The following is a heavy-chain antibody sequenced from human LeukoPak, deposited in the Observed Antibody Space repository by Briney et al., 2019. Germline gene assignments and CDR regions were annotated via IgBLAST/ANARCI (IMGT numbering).Heavy chain of an antibody. CDR3: ARELVGATPFDY. V-gene: IGHV1-18*04. J-gene: IGHJ4*02. Sequence: RASVKVSCTASGYTFAGDYMHWVRQAPGQGLEWMGWISAYNGNTNYAQKLQGRVTMTTDTSTSTAYMELRSLRSDDTAVYYCARELVGATPFDYWGQGTLVTVSS. CDR2: ISAYNGNT. CDR1: GYTFAGDY. D-gene: IGHD1-26*01.